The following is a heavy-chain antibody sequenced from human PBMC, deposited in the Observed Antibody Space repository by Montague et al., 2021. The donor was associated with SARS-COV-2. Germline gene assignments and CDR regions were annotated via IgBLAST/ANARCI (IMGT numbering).Heavy chain of an antibody. V-gene: IGHV4-31*03. J-gene: IGHJ2*01. Sequence: TLSLTCTVSGGSISSGSYYWSWIRQHPGKGLEWIGYNYYSGSTYYNPSLKSRVTISVDTSKNQFPLKLSSVTAADTAVYYCARVLGGYCSGGSCYRGWYFDLWGRGTLVTVSS. CDR3: ARVLGGYCSGGSCYRGWYFDL. D-gene: IGHD2-15*01. CDR2: NYYSGST. CDR1: GGSISSGSYY.